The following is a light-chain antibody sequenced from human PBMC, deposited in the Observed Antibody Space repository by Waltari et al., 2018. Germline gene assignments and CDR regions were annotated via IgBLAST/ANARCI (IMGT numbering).Light chain of an antibody. CDR3: QQYGSSPRT. V-gene: IGKV3-20*01. Sequence: EIVLTQSPGTLSLSPGESATLSCRATQSVSSNSFAWYQQKPGQAPRLLIYGASSRATGIPDRFSGSGSGTDFTLTISRLEPDDFTVYYCQQYGSSPRTFGQGTKVEIK. CDR2: GAS. J-gene: IGKJ1*01. CDR1: QSVSSNS.